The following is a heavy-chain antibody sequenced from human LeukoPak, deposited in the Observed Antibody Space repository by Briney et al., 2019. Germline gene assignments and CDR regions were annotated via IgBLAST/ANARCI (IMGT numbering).Heavy chain of an antibody. Sequence: GGSLRLSCAASGFTFSQFGMHWVRQAPGKGLEWVSIFSSSGSTNYVDSVKGRFAISRDDSKNTLSLQMNNLRAEDTAVYYCAREYSDILTGLPSDAFDIWGQGTTVTVPS. V-gene: IGHV3-66*01. CDR1: GFTFSQFG. CDR2: FSSSGST. CDR3: AREYSDILTGLPSDAFDI. J-gene: IGHJ3*02. D-gene: IGHD3-9*01.